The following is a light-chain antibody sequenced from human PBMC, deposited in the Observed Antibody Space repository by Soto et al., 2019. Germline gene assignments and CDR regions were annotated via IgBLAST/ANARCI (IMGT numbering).Light chain of an antibody. J-gene: IGLJ3*02. V-gene: IGLV2-14*01. CDR1: SSDVGGYNY. CDR2: EVS. Sequence: QSALTQPASVSGSPGQSITISCTGTSSDVGGYNYVSWFQQHPGKAPKVMIYEVSNRPSGVSTRFSGSKSGNTASLIISGLQAEDEADYYCSSFTSSNTWVFSGGTKVTVL. CDR3: SSFTSSNTWV.